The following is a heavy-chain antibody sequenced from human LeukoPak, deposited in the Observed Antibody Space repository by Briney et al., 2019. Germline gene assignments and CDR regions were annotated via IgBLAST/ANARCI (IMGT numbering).Heavy chain of an antibody. CDR1: GFTFDDHD. CDR2: INWNGGST. Sequence: GGSLRLSCAASGFTFDDHDMSWVRQAPGKGLEWVSGINWNGGSTSYADSVKGRFTISRDNAKNLLYLQMSCLRLEDAAFYYCAREWVERHIGVAGTDWFYYMDVWGEGTTVTVSS. CDR3: AREWVERHIGVAGTDWFYYMDV. D-gene: IGHD6-13*01. J-gene: IGHJ6*03. V-gene: IGHV3-20*04.